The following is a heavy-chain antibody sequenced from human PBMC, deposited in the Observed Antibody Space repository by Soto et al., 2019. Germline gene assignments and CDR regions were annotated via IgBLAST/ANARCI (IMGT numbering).Heavy chain of an antibody. V-gene: IGHV3-48*01. CDR3: ARHGGTPDLYFDY. CDR1: GFTFSSYS. Sequence: GGSLRLSCAASGFTFSSYSMNWVRQAPGKGLEWVSYISSSSSTIYYADSVKGRFTISRDNAKNSLYLQMSSLRAEDTALYYCARHGGTPDLYFDYWGQGT. J-gene: IGHJ4*02. D-gene: IGHD3-16*01. CDR2: ISSSSSTI.